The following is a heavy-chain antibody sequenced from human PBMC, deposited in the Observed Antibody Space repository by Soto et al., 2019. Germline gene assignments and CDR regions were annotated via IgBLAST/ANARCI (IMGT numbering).Heavy chain of an antibody. CDR2: ISAYNGNT. CDR1: VYTFTSYG. J-gene: IGHJ4*02. V-gene: IGHV1-18*01. D-gene: IGHD1-26*01. CDR3: ARGGEGWALNI. Sequence: QVQLVQAGAEVKKPGASVKVSFKASVYTFTSYGISWVRQAPGPGREWMGCISAYNGNTNYAQKLQGRVTMTTDTSTSTAYMELRSLRADDTAGYYCARGGEGWALNIWGQGTLVTVSS.